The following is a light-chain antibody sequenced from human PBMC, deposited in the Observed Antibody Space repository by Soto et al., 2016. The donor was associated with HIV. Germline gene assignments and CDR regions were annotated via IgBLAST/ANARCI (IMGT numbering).Light chain of an antibody. CDR3: QQTDSFPFT. CDR2: DTS. CDR1: QGITVS. Sequence: DIQMTQSPSTVSASVGDRVTITCRASQGITVSLAWYQHKPGKAPKLLIYDTSNLESGVPSRFSGRGFGTEFTLTISDLQPDDFATYYCQQTDSFPFTFGPGTKVNV. J-gene: IGKJ3*01. V-gene: IGKV1-12*01.